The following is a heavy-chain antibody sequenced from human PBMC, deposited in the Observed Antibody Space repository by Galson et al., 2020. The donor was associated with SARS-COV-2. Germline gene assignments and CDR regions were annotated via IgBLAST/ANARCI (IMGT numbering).Heavy chain of an antibody. D-gene: IGHD2-2*01. CDR1: GGSISSGGYY. CDR3: ARRLTYCSSTSCYAGWFDP. CDR2: IYYSGST. V-gene: IGHV4-31*03. J-gene: IGHJ5*02. Sequence: ASETLSLTCTVSGGSISSGGYYWSWIRQHPGKGLEWIGYIYYSGSTYYNPSLTSRVTISVDTSKNQFSLKLSSVTAADTAVYYCARRLTYCSSTSCYAGWFDPWGQGTLVTVSS.